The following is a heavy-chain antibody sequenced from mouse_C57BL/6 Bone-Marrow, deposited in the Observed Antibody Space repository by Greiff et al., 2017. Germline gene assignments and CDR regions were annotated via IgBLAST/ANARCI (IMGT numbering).Heavy chain of an antibody. CDR1: GYTFTSYW. CDR3: ARSGPLERSFDY. Sequence: QVQLQQPGAELVKPGASVKMSCKASGYTFTSYWITWVKQRPGQGLEWIGDIYPTSGRTNYNEKFKCKAILTVDTSSNTADMQHGRLTSEDSAVFYLARSGPLERSFDYWGQGTTLTVSS. D-gene: IGHD3-1*01. CDR2: IYPTSGRT. J-gene: IGHJ2*01. V-gene: IGHV1-55*01.